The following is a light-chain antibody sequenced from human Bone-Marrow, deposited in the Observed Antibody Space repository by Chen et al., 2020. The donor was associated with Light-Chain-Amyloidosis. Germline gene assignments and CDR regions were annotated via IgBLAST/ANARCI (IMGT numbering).Light chain of an antibody. CDR2: QDS. J-gene: IGLJ2*01. V-gene: IGLV3-1*01. CDR1: KLGEEY. Sequence: SYELTQAPSVSVSPGQTAIITCSGDKLGEEYTSWHQQRPGQSPVLVIYQDSERPSGIPERFSGSNSGDTATLTISVTQALDEADYYCQAWDGNTVVFGGGTKLTVL. CDR3: QAWDGNTVV.